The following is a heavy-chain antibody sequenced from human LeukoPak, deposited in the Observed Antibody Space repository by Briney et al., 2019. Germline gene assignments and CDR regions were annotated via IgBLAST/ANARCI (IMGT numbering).Heavy chain of an antibody. D-gene: IGHD3-22*01. V-gene: IGHV3-73*01. CDR1: GFTFSGSA. J-gene: IGHJ4*02. CDR3: TSLTWTQSSYDSSGYYGY. CDR2: IRSKANSHAT. Sequence: GGSLRLSCAASGFTFSGSAMHWVRQASGKGLEWVGRIRSKANSHATAYAASVKGRFTISRDDSKNTAYLQMNSLKTEDTAVYYCTSLTWTQSSYDSSGYYGYWGQGTLVTVSS.